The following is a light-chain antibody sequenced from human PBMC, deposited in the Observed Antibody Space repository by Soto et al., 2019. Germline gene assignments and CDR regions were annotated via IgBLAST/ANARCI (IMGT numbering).Light chain of an antibody. V-gene: IGLV2-14*01. CDR2: GGT. J-gene: IGLJ1*01. CDR3: SSYTSASTLLYL. Sequence: QSVLTQPASVSGSPGQSITISCTGTSSDVGGYNYVSWYQQHPGIAPKLLIYGGTNRPSGVSPRFSGSKSGNTASLTISGLQAEDEADYHCSSYTSASTLLYLFGTGTKLTVL. CDR1: SSDVGGYNY.